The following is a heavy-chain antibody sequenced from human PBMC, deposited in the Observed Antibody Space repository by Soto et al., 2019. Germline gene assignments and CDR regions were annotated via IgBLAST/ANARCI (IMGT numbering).Heavy chain of an antibody. CDR3: SSHYDMWSGYLTPVDY. CDR2: IDTSGTKI. D-gene: IGHD3-3*01. V-gene: IGHV3-11*01. J-gene: IGHJ4*02. CDR1: GYTFSDYY. Sequence: QVQLVESGGDLVKPGGSLRLSCAASGYTFSDYYMSWIRQAPGKGLEWISYIDTSGTKIYYADSVKGRFTITRDNAKNSLYLEITSLRGQDTAVYYCSSHYDMWSGYLTPVDYWGQGTLVTVSS.